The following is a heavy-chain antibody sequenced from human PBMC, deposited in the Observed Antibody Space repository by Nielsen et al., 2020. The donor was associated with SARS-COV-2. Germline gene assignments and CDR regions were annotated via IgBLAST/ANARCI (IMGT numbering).Heavy chain of an antibody. CDR2: IYYSGSA. Sequence: SATLSLTCTVSVGSISNVGYYWSWIRQHPGKGLEWIGYIYYSGSAQYNPSLESRVSMSVDTSNNYFSLSLTSVTAADTAVYYCARVDYGDYGAGMWFDSWGQGILVTVSS. CDR1: VGSISNVGYY. V-gene: IGHV4-31*03. J-gene: IGHJ5*01. D-gene: IGHD4-17*01. CDR3: ARVDYGDYGAGMWFDS.